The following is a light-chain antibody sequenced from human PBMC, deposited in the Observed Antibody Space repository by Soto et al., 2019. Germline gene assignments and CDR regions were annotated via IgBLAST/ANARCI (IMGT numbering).Light chain of an antibody. V-gene: IGKV3-15*01. CDR2: GAS. CDR1: QSVSSN. CDR3: HRDGNRPSGG. Sequence: EIVVTRCLATLSLYPGERATLSCRASQSVSSNLAWYQQKPGQAPRLLIYGASTRASGIPARFIGSGSGTEFTRTFNSLHAEDFAVCYGHRDGNRPSGGFGLRTKVDI. J-gene: IGKJ1*01.